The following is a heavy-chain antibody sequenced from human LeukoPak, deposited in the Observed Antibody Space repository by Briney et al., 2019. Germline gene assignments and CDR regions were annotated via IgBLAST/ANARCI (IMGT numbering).Heavy chain of an antibody. Sequence: SETLSLTCAVSGYSITTGLYWGWIRQPPGKGLEWVGSIYHSGSTYYNPSLKSRVTISVDTSKNQFSLNLRSVTAADTAVYYCARSLSTAGIDYWGQGTQVTVSS. CDR2: IYHSGST. CDR1: GYSITTGLY. J-gene: IGHJ4*02. CDR3: ARSLSTAGIDY. V-gene: IGHV4-38-2*01. D-gene: IGHD2-2*01.